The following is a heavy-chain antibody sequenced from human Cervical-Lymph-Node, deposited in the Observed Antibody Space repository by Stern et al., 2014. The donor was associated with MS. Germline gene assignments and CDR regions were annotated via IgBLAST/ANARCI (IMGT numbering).Heavy chain of an antibody. CDR1: GFTFSSYG. D-gene: IGHD6-13*01. CDR3: ARSSSPSPYYYYGMDV. V-gene: IGHV3-33*01. CDR2: IWYNGSNK. Sequence: VQLVESGAGVVQPGRSLRLSCAASGFTFSSYGMHWVRQAPGKGLEWVAVIWYNGSNKYYADSVKGRFAISRDNSKNTLYLQMNSLRAEDTAVYYCARSSSPSPYYYYGMDVWGQGTTVTVSS. J-gene: IGHJ6*02.